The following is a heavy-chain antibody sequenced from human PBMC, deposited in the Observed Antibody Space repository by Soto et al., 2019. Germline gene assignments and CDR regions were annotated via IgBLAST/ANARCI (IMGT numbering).Heavy chain of an antibody. CDR2: IKSKTDGGTT. J-gene: IGHJ4*02. Sequence: GGSLRLSCAASGFTFSNAWMSWVRQAPGKGLEWVGRIKSKTDGGTTDYAAPVKGRFTISRDDSKNTLYLQMNSLKTEDTAVYYCTTSVWFGELFPHYWGQGTLVTVSS. V-gene: IGHV3-15*01. D-gene: IGHD3-10*01. CDR3: TTSVWFGELFPHY. CDR1: GFTFSNAW.